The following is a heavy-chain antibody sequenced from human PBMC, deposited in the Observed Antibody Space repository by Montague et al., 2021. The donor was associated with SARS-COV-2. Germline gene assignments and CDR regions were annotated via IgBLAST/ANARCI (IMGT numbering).Heavy chain of an antibody. Sequence: SETLSLTCAVSGGSITSNNWWTWVRQPPGKGLEWIGEMFHTGSTNSNSTLQRRVTISLDKSTNKFSLLLKSVTAADTAAYYCASPGVVPSRGFDPWGQGTLVTVSS. J-gene: IGHJ5*02. V-gene: IGHV4-4*02. CDR2: MFHTGST. D-gene: IGHD2-2*01. CDR3: ASPGVVPSRGFDP. CDR1: GGSITSNNW.